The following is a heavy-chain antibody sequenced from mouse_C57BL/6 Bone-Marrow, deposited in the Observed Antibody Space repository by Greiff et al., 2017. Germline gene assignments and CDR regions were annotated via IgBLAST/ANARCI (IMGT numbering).Heavy chain of an antibody. J-gene: IGHJ3*01. CDR2: ISSGGSYT. D-gene: IGHD2-4*01. V-gene: IGHV5-6*01. CDR1: GFTFSSYG. Sequence: EVKLMESGGDLVKPGGSLKLSCAASGFTFSSYGMSWVRQTPDKRLEWVATISSGGSYTYYPDSVKGRFTISRDNAKNTLYLQMSSLKSEDTAMYYCARHYDYAWFAYWGQGTLVTVSA. CDR3: ARHYDYAWFAY.